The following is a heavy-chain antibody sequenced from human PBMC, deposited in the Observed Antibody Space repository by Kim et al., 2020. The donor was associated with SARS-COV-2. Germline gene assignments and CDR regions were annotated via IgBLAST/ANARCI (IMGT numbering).Heavy chain of an antibody. CDR1: GHPITSGYF. J-gene: IGHJ4*02. CDR3: TSKYYYDSSGYYYADW. D-gene: IGHD3-22*01. V-gene: IGHV4-38-2*02. CDR2: IYQSGIT. Sequence: SETLSLTCTVSGHPITSGYFWGWIRQSPGKGLEWLGSIYQSGITYYNPSLKSRVTISINTSKDQFSLRLNSVTAADTAVYYCTSKYYYDSSGYYYADWWGQGTLVTVSS.